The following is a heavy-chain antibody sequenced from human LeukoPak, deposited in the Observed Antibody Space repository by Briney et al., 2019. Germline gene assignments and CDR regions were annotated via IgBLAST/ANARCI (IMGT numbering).Heavy chain of an antibody. CDR3: ARLAYCSSTICLSHFDY. Sequence: GGSLRLSCAASGFTFSSYWMSWVRQAPGKGLEWVANIKQDGSEKYYVDSVKGRFTISRDNAKNSLYLQMNSLRAEDTSVYYCARLAYCSSTICLSHFDYWGQGTLVTVSP. J-gene: IGHJ4*02. CDR2: IKQDGSEK. CDR1: GFTFSSYW. V-gene: IGHV3-7*01. D-gene: IGHD2-2*01.